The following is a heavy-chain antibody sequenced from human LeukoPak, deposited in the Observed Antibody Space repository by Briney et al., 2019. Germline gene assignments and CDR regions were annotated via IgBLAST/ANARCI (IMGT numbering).Heavy chain of an antibody. CDR2: IYNSGST. V-gene: IGHV4-38-2*02. Sequence: SETLSLTCTVSGYSISSGYFWGWIRQTPGKGLEWIGSIYNSGSTYYNPSLKSRVTISVDTSKNQFSLKLSSVTAADTAVYYCARSQGYRHLDPWGQGTLVTVSS. J-gene: IGHJ5*02. D-gene: IGHD6-13*01. CDR3: ARSQGYRHLDP. CDR1: GYSISSGYF.